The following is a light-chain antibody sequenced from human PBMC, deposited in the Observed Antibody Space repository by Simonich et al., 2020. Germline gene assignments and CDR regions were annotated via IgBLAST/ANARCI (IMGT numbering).Light chain of an antibody. J-gene: IGLJ1*01. V-gene: IGLV2-14*02. CDR3: SSYTSSSTYV. CDR1: SSDVGSYNL. CDR2: DVS. Sequence: SALTQPASVSGSPGQSITISCTGTSSDVGSYNLVSWYQQHPGKAPKLMIYDVSTRPSGVSNRFSGSKSGNTASLTISGLQAEDEADYYCSSYTSSSTYVFGTGTKVTVL.